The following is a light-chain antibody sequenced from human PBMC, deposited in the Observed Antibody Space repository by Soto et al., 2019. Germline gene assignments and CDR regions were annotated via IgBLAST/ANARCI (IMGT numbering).Light chain of an antibody. J-gene: IGKJ1*01. Sequence: EIVMTQSPATLYVSPGERAILSCRASQNVNSKLAWYQQKPGQAPRLLIYEASSRTTGIPSRFSGSGSGTEFTLTISSLQSEDFAVYYCQHYNRWPPWTFGQGTKVEMK. CDR1: QNVNSK. V-gene: IGKV3D-15*01. CDR3: QHYNRWPPWT. CDR2: EAS.